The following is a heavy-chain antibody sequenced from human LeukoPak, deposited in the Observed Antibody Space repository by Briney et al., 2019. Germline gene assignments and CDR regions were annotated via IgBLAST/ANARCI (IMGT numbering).Heavy chain of an antibody. D-gene: IGHD1-26*01. V-gene: IGHV3-20*01. CDR1: GFTFDDYA. CDR2: INWNGDST. Sequence: GGSLRLSCAASGFTFDDYAMSWVRQAPGKGLEWVSGINWNGDSTGYADSVKGRFTISRDNAKNSLYLQMNSLRAEDTALYHSARSSSSLVGAIRSWFDPWGQGTLVIVSS. CDR3: ARSSSSLVGAIRSWFDP. J-gene: IGHJ5*02.